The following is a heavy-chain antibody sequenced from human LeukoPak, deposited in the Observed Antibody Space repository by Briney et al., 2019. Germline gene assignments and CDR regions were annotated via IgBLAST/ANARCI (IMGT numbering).Heavy chain of an antibody. CDR2: IKQDGSEK. CDR3: ARYRRGNWFDP. D-gene: IGHD3-10*01. CDR1: GVTFSSYW. J-gene: IGHJ5*02. V-gene: IGHV3-7*01. Sequence: GGSLRLSCAASGVTFSSYWMSWVRQAPGKGQEWVANIKQDGSEKYYVDSVKGRFTISRDNAKNSLYLQMNSLRAEDTAVYYCARYRRGNWFDPWGQGTLVTVSS.